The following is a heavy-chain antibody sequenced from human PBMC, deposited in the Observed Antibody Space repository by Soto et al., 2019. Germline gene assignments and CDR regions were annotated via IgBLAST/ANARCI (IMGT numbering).Heavy chain of an antibody. J-gene: IGHJ4*02. V-gene: IGHV3-23*01. Sequence: GGSLRLSCAASGFNFSNYAISWVRQAPGKGLEWVSAISGSGESTYYVDSVKGRFTISRDNSKNTLNLQLNSLRAYYMPVYYCTKLTTILCPEWGKGTLVPVS. D-gene: IGHD3-3*01. CDR3: TKLTTILCPE. CDR2: ISGSGEST. CDR1: GFNFSNYA.